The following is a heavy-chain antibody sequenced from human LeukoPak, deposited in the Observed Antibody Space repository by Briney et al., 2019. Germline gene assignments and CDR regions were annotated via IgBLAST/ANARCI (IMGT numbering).Heavy chain of an antibody. CDR1: GFTFNSYA. J-gene: IGHJ4*02. V-gene: IGHV3-23*01. Sequence: GGSLRLSCAASGFTFNSYAMSWVRQAPGKGLEWVSSISASGGSTYYADSVKGRFTISRDNAENSLYLQMNSLRDEDTAVYYCARMHYFDYWGQGTLVTVSS. CDR2: ISASGGST. CDR3: ARMHYFDY.